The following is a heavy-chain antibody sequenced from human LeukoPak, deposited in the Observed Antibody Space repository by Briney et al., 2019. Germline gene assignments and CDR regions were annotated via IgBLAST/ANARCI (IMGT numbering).Heavy chain of an antibody. CDR1: GYTFTSYH. D-gene: IGHD2-2*01. V-gene: IGHV1-46*01. Sequence: ASVKVSCKASGYTFTSYHMHWVRQAPGQGLEWMGIINPSGGSTSYAQKFQGRVTMTRDMSTSTVYMELSSLRSEDTAVYYCARSSPYIVVVPAATPAKTTNWFDPWGQGTLVTVSS. CDR2: INPSGGST. J-gene: IGHJ5*02. CDR3: ARSSPYIVVVPAATPAKTTNWFDP.